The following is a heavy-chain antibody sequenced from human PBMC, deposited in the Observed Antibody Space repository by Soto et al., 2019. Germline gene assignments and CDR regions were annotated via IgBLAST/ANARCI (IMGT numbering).Heavy chain of an antibody. D-gene: IGHD6-13*01. Sequence: GALRLSCVASGFNFSSYTMNSVRPAPGKGVEWVSSVSSSTYIYYADSVKGRFTISRDNAKHSLYLQMNSLRAEDTAIYDCARGSHSTTWYGGQFDYWGQGTLVPVS. V-gene: IGHV3-21*01. CDR2: VSSSTYI. CDR3: ARGSHSTTWYGGQFDY. J-gene: IGHJ4*02. CDR1: GFNFSSYT.